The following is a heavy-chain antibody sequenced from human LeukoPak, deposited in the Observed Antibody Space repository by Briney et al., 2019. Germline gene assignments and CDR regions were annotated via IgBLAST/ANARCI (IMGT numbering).Heavy chain of an antibody. CDR3: ARDSGSYGSDY. J-gene: IGHJ4*02. V-gene: IGHV4-59*01. CDR1: GGSISSGY. Sequence: SETLSLTCTVSGGSISSGYWSWIRQPPGKGLEWIGYIYYSGYTNYNPSLKSRVTISVDTSKNQFSLQLSSVTPADTAVYFCARDSGSYGSDYWGQGTLVTVSS. CDR2: IYYSGYT. D-gene: IGHD1-26*01.